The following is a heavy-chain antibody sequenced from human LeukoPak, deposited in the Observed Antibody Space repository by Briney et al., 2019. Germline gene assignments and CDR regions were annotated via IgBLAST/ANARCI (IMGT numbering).Heavy chain of an antibody. J-gene: IGHJ6*03. CDR3: ARVGEYYYYYMDV. Sequence: SETLSLTCSVSGGSISNYYWSWIRQPPGKGLEWIGYIYYSGSTNYNPSLKSRVTISVDTSKNQFSLKLRSVTAADTAVYYCARVGEYYYYYMDVWGKGTTVTISS. D-gene: IGHD3-16*01. CDR1: GGSISNYY. V-gene: IGHV4-59*01. CDR2: IYYSGST.